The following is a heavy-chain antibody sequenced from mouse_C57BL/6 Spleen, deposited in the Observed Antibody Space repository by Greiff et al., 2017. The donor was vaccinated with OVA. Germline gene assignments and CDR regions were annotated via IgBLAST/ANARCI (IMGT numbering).Heavy chain of an antibody. V-gene: IGHV5-6*02. CDR1: GFTFSSYG. Sequence: DVMLVESGGDLVKPGGSLKLSCAASGFTFSSYGMSWVRQTPDKRLEWVATISSGGSYTYYPDSVKGRFTISRDNAKNTLYLQMSSLKSEDTAMYYCARHRDYGNLWYFDVWGTGTTVTVSS. CDR3: ARHRDYGNLWYFDV. D-gene: IGHD2-1*01. CDR2: ISSGGSYT. J-gene: IGHJ1*03.